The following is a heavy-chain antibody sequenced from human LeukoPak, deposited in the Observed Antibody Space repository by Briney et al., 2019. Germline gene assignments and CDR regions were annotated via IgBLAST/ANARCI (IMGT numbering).Heavy chain of an antibody. CDR3: ARDLSIDY. CDR2: ITGDGKTK. CDR1: GFSISTYE. Sequence: GGSLRLSCAASGFSISTYEMNWVRQAPGKGLEWISYITGDGKTKYYAPSVKGRFTISRDNAKNSVYHQMSSLRAEDTAVYYCARDLSIDYWGQGTLVTVSS. J-gene: IGHJ4*02. V-gene: IGHV3-48*03.